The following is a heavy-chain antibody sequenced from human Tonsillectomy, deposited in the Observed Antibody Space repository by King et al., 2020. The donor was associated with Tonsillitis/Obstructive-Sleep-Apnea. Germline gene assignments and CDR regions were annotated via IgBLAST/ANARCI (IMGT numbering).Heavy chain of an antibody. J-gene: IGHJ4*02. Sequence: VQLVESGGGVVQPGRSLRLSCAASGFVFRNYTMHWVRQAPGKGLNWVSVISYDGTDKYYVDSVKGRFTISRDNSKNTLYLRMNSLRAEDTAVYFCARDGDSGSDKISPTFFDYWGRGTLVSVSS. CDR2: ISYDGTDK. CDR1: GFVFRNYT. D-gene: IGHD5-12*01. V-gene: IGHV3-30*04. CDR3: ARDGDSGSDKISPTFFDY.